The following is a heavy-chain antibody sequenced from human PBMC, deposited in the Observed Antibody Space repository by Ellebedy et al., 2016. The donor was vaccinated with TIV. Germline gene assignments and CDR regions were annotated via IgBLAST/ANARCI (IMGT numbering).Heavy chain of an antibody. V-gene: IGHV1-8*01. J-gene: IGHJ4*02. CDR1: GYTFGSFD. Sequence: AASVKVSCKTSGYTFGSFDIVWVRQSPGQGLEWMGWMNPNSANTGYAEKFRGRITMTRDTSIDTAYMELISLRSEDTAVYYCARGKWTFLWSDYWGQGTLVTVSS. D-gene: IGHD2-21*01. CDR3: ARGKWTFLWSDY. CDR2: MNPNSANT.